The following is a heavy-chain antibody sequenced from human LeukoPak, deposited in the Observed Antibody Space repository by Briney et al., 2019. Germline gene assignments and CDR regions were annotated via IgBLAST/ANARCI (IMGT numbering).Heavy chain of an antibody. D-gene: IGHD6-19*01. CDR3: ARDPLSVTGTNERYDYYGFDV. Sequence: GGSLRLSCAASGFTVSSYYMSWVRQAPGKGLGWLSIIYSGGSTYYADSVKGRFTISRDDSKNTLYLQMSSLRPEDTAVYYCARDPLSVTGTNERYDYYGFDVWGQGTTVTVSS. V-gene: IGHV3-53*01. CDR2: IYSGGST. CDR1: GFTVSSYY. J-gene: IGHJ6*02.